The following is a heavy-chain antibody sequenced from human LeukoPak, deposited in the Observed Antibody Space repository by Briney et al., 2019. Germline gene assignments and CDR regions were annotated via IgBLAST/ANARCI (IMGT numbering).Heavy chain of an antibody. D-gene: IGHD6-19*01. J-gene: IGHJ6*03. CDR3: ARDPTHGIAVAGTTNYYYYYYMDV. Sequence: GASAKVSCKASGYTFTSYYMHWVRQAPGQGLEWMGIINPSGGSTSYAQKFQGRVTMTRDMSTSTVYMELSSLRSEDTAVYYCARDPTHGIAVAGTTNYYYYYYMDVWGKGTTVTVSS. CDR1: GYTFTSYY. CDR2: INPSGGST. V-gene: IGHV1-46*01.